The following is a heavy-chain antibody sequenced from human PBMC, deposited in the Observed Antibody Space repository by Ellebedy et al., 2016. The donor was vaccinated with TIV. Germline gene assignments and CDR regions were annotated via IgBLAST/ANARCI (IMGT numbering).Heavy chain of an antibody. CDR2: IAAWSNYK. CDR3: SKELVSRDSLSFDY. Sequence: GESLKISCAASGFTFSNHAMAWVRQAPGKGLEWVSAIAAWSNYKLYADSVKGRIAVSRDNSDNTLFLQMHSLRVDDTAVYYCSKELVSRDSLSFDYWGQGVLVTVSS. V-gene: IGHV3-23*01. J-gene: IGHJ4*02. D-gene: IGHD3-9*01. CDR1: GFTFSNHA.